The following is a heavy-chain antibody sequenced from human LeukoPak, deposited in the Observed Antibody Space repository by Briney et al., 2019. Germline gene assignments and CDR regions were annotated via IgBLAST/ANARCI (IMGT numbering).Heavy chain of an antibody. Sequence: EGSLRLSCAASGFTFSKAWMKWVRQDPGKGLEWIGRIQTKTDGETTEYAAPVKGRFTISRDDSKNTLCLQMNSLKTEDTAMYYCTTGSGGSPFYYWGQGTLVTVSS. V-gene: IGHV3-15*01. CDR2: IQTKTDGETT. CDR3: TTGSGGSPFYY. D-gene: IGHD6-19*01. J-gene: IGHJ4*02. CDR1: GFTFSKAW.